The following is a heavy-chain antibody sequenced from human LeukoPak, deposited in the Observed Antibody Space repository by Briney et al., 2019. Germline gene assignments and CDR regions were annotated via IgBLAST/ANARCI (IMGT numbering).Heavy chain of an antibody. J-gene: IGHJ4*02. V-gene: IGHV1-46*01. CDR1: GYAFTSYY. D-gene: IGHD3-10*01. CDR3: ARTYYYGSGSYSEYYFDY. Sequence: GASVKVSCKGSGYAFTSYYMHWVRQAPGQGLEWMGIINPSGGSTSYAQKFQGRVTMTRDTSTSTVYMELSSLRSEDTAVYYCARTYYYGSGSYSEYYFDYWGQGTLVTVSS. CDR2: INPSGGST.